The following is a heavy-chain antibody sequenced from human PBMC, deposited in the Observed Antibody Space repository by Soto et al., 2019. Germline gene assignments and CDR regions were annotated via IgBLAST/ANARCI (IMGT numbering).Heavy chain of an antibody. CDR3: ARERNTGYDYSYYYGMDV. D-gene: IGHD5-18*01. CDR2: ISYEGSNK. J-gene: IGHJ6*02. CDR1: GFTFSPHA. V-gene: IGHV3-30-3*01. Sequence: QVQLVESGGGVVQPGRSLRLSCAASGFTFSPHAMHWVRQGPGKGLEWVAVISYEGSNKYYADSVKGRFTIYRDNSKNTLYLQMNSLRAEDTAVYYCARERNTGYDYSYYYGMDVWGQGTTVTVSS.